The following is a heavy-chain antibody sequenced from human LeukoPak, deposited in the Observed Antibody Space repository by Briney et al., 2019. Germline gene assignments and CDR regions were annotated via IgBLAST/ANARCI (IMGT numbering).Heavy chain of an antibody. CDR1: GGSFSGYY. V-gene: IGHV4-34*01. D-gene: IGHD2-15*01. J-gene: IGHJ3*02. CDR3: ASSPLIVVVVAATGGAFDI. Sequence: SETLSLTCAVYGGSFSGYYWSWIRQPPGKGREWMGEINHSGSNNYNPSLTSRVTISVDTSKHQFSLQLSSVTAADTAVYYCASSPLIVVVVAATGGAFDIWGQGTMVTASS. CDR2: INHSGSN.